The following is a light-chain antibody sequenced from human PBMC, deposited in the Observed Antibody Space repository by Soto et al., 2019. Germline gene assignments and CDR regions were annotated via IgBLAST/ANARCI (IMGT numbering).Light chain of an antibody. J-gene: IGKJ4*01. Sequence: DIQLTQSPSSLSASVGDRVTITCWTSQSISNYLNWYQQKPGKVPKLLIYAASSLQSGVPSRFSGSRSGTHFTLTISSLQPEDFATYYCQQRYSAPLTFGGGTKLEIK. V-gene: IGKV1-39*01. CDR1: QSISNY. CDR2: AAS. CDR3: QQRYSAPLT.